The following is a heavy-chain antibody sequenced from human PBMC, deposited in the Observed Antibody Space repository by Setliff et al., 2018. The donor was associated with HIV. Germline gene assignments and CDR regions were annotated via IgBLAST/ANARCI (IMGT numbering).Heavy chain of an antibody. D-gene: IGHD2-21*02. CDR1: GYSISSNDW. V-gene: IGHV4-28*05. CDR2: IYYSGSI. CDR3: AKKGNGDHHFDY. J-gene: IGHJ4*02. Sequence: PSETLSLTCVVSGYSISSNDWWGWIRQSPGKGLEWIGYIYYSGSIYYNPSLKSRVTMSVDTSKNQFSLKLSSVTAVDTAVYYCAKKGNGDHHFDYWGQGTLVTVSS.